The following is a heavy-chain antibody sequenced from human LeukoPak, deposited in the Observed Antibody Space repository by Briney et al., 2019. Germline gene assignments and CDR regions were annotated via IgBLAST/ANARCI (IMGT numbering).Heavy chain of an antibody. CDR3: AKHVAGKIMGFDP. D-gene: IGHD6-19*01. CDR1: GFTFRSYA. Sequence: GGSLRLSCAASGFTFRSYAMSWVPQAPGQGLEGVSAISGSGGSTYYADSVKGRFTISRDNSKNTLYLQMNSLRAEDTAVYYCAKHVAGKIMGFDPWGQGTLVTVSS. J-gene: IGHJ5*02. V-gene: IGHV3-23*01. CDR2: ISGSGGST.